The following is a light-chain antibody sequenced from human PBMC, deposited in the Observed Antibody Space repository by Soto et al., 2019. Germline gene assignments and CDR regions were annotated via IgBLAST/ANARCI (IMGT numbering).Light chain of an antibody. V-gene: IGLV2-11*01. Sequence: QSALTQPRSVSGSPGQSVTISCTGASGDFGDYNFDYNFVSWYHQLPGSSPKLIIYDATERPSGVPDRFSASKSANAASLTISGLQAEDEGDYYCCSRLAGYMSVIFGGGTKLTVL. CDR3: CSRLAGYMSVI. J-gene: IGLJ2*01. CDR1: SGDFGDYNF. CDR2: DAT.